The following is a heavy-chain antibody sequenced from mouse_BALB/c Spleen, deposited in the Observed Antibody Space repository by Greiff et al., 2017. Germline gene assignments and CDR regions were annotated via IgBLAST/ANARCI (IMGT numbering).Heavy chain of an antibody. D-gene: IGHD2-4*01. Sequence: QVQLQQSGAELARPGASVKMSCKASGYTFTSYTMHWVKQRPGQGLEWIGYINPSSGYTNYNQKFKDKATLTADKSSSTAYMQLSSLTSEDSAVYYCARGYDYERGYYAMDYWGQGTSVTVSS. CDR2: INPSSGYT. V-gene: IGHV1-4*01. J-gene: IGHJ4*01. CDR3: ARGYDYERGYYAMDY. CDR1: GYTFTSYT.